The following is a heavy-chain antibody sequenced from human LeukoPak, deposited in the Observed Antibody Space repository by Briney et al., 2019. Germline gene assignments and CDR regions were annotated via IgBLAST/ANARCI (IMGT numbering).Heavy chain of an antibody. J-gene: IGHJ2*01. CDR3: ARGGPNWGSGYFDL. CDR1: GGTFSSYA. V-gene: IGHV1-69*05. CDR2: IIPIFGTA. D-gene: IGHD7-27*01. Sequence: ASVKVSCKASGGTFSSYAISWERQAPGQGLEWMGGIIPIFGTANYAQKFQGRVTITTDESTSTAYMELSSLRSEDTAVYYCARGGPNWGSGYFDLWGRGTLVTVSS.